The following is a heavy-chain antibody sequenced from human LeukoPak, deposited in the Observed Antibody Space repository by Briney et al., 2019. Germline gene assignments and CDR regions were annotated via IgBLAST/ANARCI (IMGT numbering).Heavy chain of an antibody. CDR3: ARGIAPANWFDP. J-gene: IGHJ5*02. Sequence: GESLKISCKASGYTFTGYYMHWVRQAPGQGLEWMGWINPNSGGTNYAQKFQGRVTMTRDTSISTAYMELSRLRSDDTAVYYCARGIAPANWFDPWGQGTLVTVSS. V-gene: IGHV1-2*02. CDR2: INPNSGGT. D-gene: IGHD6-13*01. CDR1: GYTFTGYY.